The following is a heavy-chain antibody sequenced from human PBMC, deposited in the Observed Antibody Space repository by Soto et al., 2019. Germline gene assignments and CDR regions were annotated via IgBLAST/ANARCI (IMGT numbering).Heavy chain of an antibody. Sequence: SATLSLTCSVSGGYISGGYYSWIWIRQPPGKGLEWIGFIYNSGSTYYNSSLKSRVTISVDRSKNHFFLNLTSVTAADTAVYYCATYRKFFQIWGQGTKVTVSS. CDR3: ATYRKFFQI. V-gene: IGHV4-30-2*01. J-gene: IGHJ3*02. CDR2: IYNSGST. CDR1: GGYISGGYYS.